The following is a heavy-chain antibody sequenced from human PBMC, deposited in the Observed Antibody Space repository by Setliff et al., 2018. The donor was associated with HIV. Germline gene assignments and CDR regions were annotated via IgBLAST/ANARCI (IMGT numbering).Heavy chain of an antibody. CDR2: TYYRSEWKN. V-gene: IGHV6-1*01. Sequence: SQTLSLTCVISGDSVSSTSGAWTWIRQSPSGGLEWLGRTYYRSEWKNDYAVSLKSRITVNADTSKDQFSLHLKSVTPEDSAVYYCAGGTWFDGLDSWSQGSLVTVSS. CDR1: GDSVSSTSGA. CDR3: AGGTWFDGLDS. D-gene: IGHD3-9*01. J-gene: IGHJ4*02.